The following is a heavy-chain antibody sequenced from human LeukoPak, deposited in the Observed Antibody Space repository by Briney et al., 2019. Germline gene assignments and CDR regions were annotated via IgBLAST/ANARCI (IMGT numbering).Heavy chain of an antibody. D-gene: IGHD6-6*01. CDR2: INHSGST. CDR3: ARRRIAARTLDY. J-gene: IGHJ4*02. V-gene: IGHV4-34*01. CDR1: GGSFSGYY. Sequence: SETLSLTCAVYGGSFSGYYWGWIRQPPGKGLEWIGEINHSGSTNYNPSLKSRVTISVDTSKNQFSLKLSSVTAADTAVYYCARRRIAARTLDYWGQGTLVTVSS.